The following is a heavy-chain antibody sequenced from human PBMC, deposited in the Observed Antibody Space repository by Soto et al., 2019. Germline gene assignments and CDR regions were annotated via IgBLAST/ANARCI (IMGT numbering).Heavy chain of an antibody. Sequence: ASVKVSCKASGYFLSSYFTPWVRQAPGQGLEWMGVIYPSGTTTVYAQKFQARVIMTRDTSTNTIYMDVTTLTSEDTATYYCARDLGATYFFDYWSQGTLVTVSS. D-gene: IGHD1-26*01. CDR1: GYFLSSYF. J-gene: IGHJ4*02. CDR3: ARDLGATYFFDY. CDR2: IYPSGTTT. V-gene: IGHV1-46*01.